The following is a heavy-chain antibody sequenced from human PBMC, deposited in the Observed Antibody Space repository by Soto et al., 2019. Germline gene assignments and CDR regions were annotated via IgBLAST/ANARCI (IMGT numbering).Heavy chain of an antibody. CDR1: GGSITSGGYC. CDR2: TYYSAST. J-gene: IGHJ5*02. Sequence: QVQLQESGPGLVKPSQTLSLTCTVSGGSITSGGYCWSWIRQHPGKGLEWIGYTYYSASTYYNPSLKTRVTISLDTSKNRSSLTLSSVTAADTAVYYCARSFDPWGQGTLVTVSS. CDR3: ARSFDP. V-gene: IGHV4-31*03.